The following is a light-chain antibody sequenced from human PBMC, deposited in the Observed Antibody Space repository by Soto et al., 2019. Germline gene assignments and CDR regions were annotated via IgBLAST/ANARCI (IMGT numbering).Light chain of an antibody. J-gene: IGKJ4*01. CDR2: DAS. CDR3: QQRSNWPPIT. CDR1: QSVSSY. Sequence: EIVLTQSPATLSLSPGERATLSCRASQSVSSYLAWYQQKPGQAPRLLIYDASNRATGIPARFSGSGSGTDYTLTIRSLEPEDFAVYYCQQRSNWPPITFGGATKVETK. V-gene: IGKV3-11*01.